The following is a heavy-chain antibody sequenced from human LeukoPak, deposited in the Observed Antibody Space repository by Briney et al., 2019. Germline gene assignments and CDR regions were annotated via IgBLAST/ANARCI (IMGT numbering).Heavy chain of an antibody. CDR3: ARVYRYSGSPFDY. D-gene: IGHD1-26*01. Sequence: ASVKVSCKASGYTFAGYYMHWVRQAPGQGLEWMGWINPNSGGTNYAQKSQGRVTMTRDTSISTAYMELSRLRSDDTAVYYCARVYRYSGSPFDYWGQGTLVTVSS. V-gene: IGHV1-2*02. CDR1: GYTFAGYY. J-gene: IGHJ4*02. CDR2: INPNSGGT.